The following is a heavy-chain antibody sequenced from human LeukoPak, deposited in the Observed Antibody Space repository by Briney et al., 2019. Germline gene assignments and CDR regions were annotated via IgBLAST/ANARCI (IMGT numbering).Heavy chain of an antibody. CDR3: ARDPGYSESIGARWYFDL. CDR1: GFIFSSHT. Sequence: GGSLRLSCAPSGFIFSSHTMNWVRQAPGKGLEWVASISSSGDYIFSADSLKGRFTISRDNAKKSLYLQMNSLRDEDTAVYYCARDPGYSESIGARWYFDLWGRGTLVTVSS. V-gene: IGHV3-21*01. J-gene: IGHJ2*01. CDR2: ISSSGDYI. D-gene: IGHD5-18*01.